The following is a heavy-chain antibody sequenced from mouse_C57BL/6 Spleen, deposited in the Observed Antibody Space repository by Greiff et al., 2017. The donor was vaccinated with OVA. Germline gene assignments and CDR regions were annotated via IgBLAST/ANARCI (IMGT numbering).Heavy chain of an antibody. CDR3: TRGGSSYDWYFDV. V-gene: IGHV14-1*01. CDR2: IAPEDGDT. D-gene: IGHD1-1*01. CDR1: GFNIKDCS. J-gene: IGHJ1*03. Sequence: VQLQQSGAELVRPGASVKLSCTASGFNIKDCSMHWVKQRPEQGLEWIGRIAPEDGDTEYAPKFQGKATMTADTSSNTAYLQLSSLTSEDTAVYYCTRGGSSYDWYFDVWGTGTTVTVSS.